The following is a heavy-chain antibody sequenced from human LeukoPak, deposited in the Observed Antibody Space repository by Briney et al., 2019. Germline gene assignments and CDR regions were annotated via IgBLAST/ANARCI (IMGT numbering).Heavy chain of an antibody. Sequence: GESLKISCKGSGYSFTSYWIGWVRQMPGKGLEWMGIIYPGDSDTRYSPSFQGQVTTSADKSISTAYLQWSSLKASDTAMYYCARRGYNWNYGASGFWFDPWGQGTLVTVSS. CDR3: ARRGYNWNYGASGFWFDP. J-gene: IGHJ5*02. V-gene: IGHV5-51*01. CDR1: GYSFTSYW. D-gene: IGHD1-7*01. CDR2: IYPGDSDT.